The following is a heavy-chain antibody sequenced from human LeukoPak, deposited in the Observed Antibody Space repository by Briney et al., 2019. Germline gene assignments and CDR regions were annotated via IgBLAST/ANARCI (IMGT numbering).Heavy chain of an antibody. CDR1: GGTFSSYA. CDR2: IIPIFGTA. D-gene: IGHD1-26*01. CDR3: ARDSVVGATV. V-gene: IGHV1-69*13. Sequence: SVKVSCKASGGTFSSYAISWVRQAPGQGLEWMGGIIPIFGTANYAQEFQGRVTITAGESTSTAYMELSSLRSEDTAVYYCARDSVVGATVWGQGTLVTVSS. J-gene: IGHJ4*02.